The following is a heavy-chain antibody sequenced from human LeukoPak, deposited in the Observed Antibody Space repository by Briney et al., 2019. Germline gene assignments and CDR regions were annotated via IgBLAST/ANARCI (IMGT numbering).Heavy chain of an antibody. Sequence: GRSLRLSCAASGFTFSSYAMHWVRQAPGKGLEWVAVISYDGSNKYYADSVKGRFTISRDNSKNTLYLQMNSPRAEDTAVYYCARVVGGSYYYDSSGYYDYWGQGTLVTVSS. CDR3: ARVVGGSYYYDSSGYYDY. J-gene: IGHJ4*02. D-gene: IGHD3-22*01. CDR1: GFTFSSYA. V-gene: IGHV3-30-3*01. CDR2: ISYDGSNK.